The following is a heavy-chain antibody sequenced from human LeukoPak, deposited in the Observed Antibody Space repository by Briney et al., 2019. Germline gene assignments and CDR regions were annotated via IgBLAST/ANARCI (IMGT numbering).Heavy chain of an antibody. CDR1: GYTFTSYG. J-gene: IGHJ3*02. CDR3: ASTSPALTAAAGPNANAAVDDDAFVI. V-gene: IGHV1-8*02. D-gene: IGHD6-13*01. Sequence: GASVKVSCKASGYTFTSYGINWVRQATGQGLEWMGWMNPNSGNTGYAQKFQGRVTMTRNTSISTAYMELSSLRSEDTAVYYCASTSPALTAAAGPNANAAVDDDAFVIWGQGTMVTVSS. CDR2: MNPNSGNT.